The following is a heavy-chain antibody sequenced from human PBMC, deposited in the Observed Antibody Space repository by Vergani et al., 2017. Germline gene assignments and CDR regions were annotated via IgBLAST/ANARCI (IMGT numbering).Heavy chain of an antibody. CDR1: GFKFSDHY. V-gene: IGHV3-11*04. Sequence: VQLVESGGGLVKPGGSLRLSCAASGFKFSDHYMSWIRQAPGKGLEWVSNISPVASTVSYTDSVTGRFTASRDNDNNSLTLDMTTLRVEDTAVYYCAKNPGKSTPRHYYAMDVWGQGTTVTVPS. CDR2: ISPVASTV. J-gene: IGHJ6*02. D-gene: IGHD2/OR15-2a*01. CDR3: AKNPGKSTPRHYYAMDV.